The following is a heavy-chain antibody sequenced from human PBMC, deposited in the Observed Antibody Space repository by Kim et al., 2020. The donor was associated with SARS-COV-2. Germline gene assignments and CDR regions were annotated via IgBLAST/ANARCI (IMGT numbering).Heavy chain of an antibody. CDR1: FFPFLLSA. CDR3: AKWRYGRAGGMVRGGGFDY. V-gene: IGHV3-23*01. CDR2: ISGSGGST. D-gene: IGHD3-10*01. Sequence: SLLLSFSSSFFPFLLSAMIWFRQAPGKGLEWVSAISGSGGSTYYADSVKGRFTISRDNSKNTLYLQMNSLRAEDTAVYYCAKWRYGRAGGMVRGGGFDYWGQGTLVTVSS. J-gene: IGHJ4*02.